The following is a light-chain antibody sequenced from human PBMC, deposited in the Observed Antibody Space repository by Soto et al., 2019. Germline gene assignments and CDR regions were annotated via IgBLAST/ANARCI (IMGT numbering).Light chain of an antibody. J-gene: IGKJ1*01. CDR1: QSVSSSY. CDR2: GAS. V-gene: IGKV3-20*01. CDR3: QQYGSSPWT. Sequence: EIVLTQSPGTLSLSPGERATLSCRASQSVSSSYLAWYQQKPGQAPRLLIYGASSRATGIPDRFSGSGSGTDFTLTISRLEPEDFAVYYCQQYGSSPWTFGQWTKVE.